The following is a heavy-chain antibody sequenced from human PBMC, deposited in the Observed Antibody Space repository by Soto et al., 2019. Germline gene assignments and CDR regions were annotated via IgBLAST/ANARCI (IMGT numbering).Heavy chain of an antibody. CDR1: GFTFSSYG. CDR2: IWYDGSNK. Sequence: QVQLVESGGGVVQPGRSLRLSCAASGFTFSSYGMHWVRQAPGKGLEWVAVIWYDGSNKYYADSVKGRFTISRDNSKNTLYLQMNSMRAEDTAVYYCARGRYSSGYSYYYYGMDVLGQGTTVTVSS. D-gene: IGHD6-19*01. V-gene: IGHV3-33*01. CDR3: ARGRYSSGYSYYYYGMDV. J-gene: IGHJ6*02.